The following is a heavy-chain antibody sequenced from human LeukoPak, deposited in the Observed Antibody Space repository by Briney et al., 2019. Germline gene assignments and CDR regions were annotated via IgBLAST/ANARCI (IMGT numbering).Heavy chain of an antibody. Sequence: SETLSLTCAVYGGSFSGYYWSWIRQPPGKGLEWIGEINHSGSTNYNPSLQRRVTISVDTSKNQFSLKLSSVTAADTAVYYCARARYDFWSGLDYYYYMDVWGKGTTVTVSS. CDR3: ARARYDFWSGLDYYYYMDV. V-gene: IGHV4-34*01. D-gene: IGHD3-3*01. J-gene: IGHJ6*03. CDR1: GGSFSGYY. CDR2: INHSGST.